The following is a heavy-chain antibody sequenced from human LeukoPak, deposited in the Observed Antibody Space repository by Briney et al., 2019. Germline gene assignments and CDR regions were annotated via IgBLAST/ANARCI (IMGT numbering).Heavy chain of an antibody. V-gene: IGHV1-24*01. J-gene: IGHJ6*02. CDR1: GYTLTELS. CDR3: ATDGGIAAAGTVYYYYGMDV. D-gene: IGHD6-13*01. Sequence: GASVKVSCKVSGYTLTELSMHWVRQAPGKGLEWMGGFDPEDGETIYAQKFQGRVTMTEDTSTDTAYMELSSLRSEDTAVYYCATDGGIAAAGTVYYYYGMDVWGQGTTVTVSS. CDR2: FDPEDGET.